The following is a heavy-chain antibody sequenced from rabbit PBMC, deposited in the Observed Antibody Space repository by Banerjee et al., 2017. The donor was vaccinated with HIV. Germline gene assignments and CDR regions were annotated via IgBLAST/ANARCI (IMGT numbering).Heavy chain of an antibody. CDR2: ISTGSGDT. D-gene: IGHD7-1*01. J-gene: IGHJ4*01. V-gene: IGHV1S45*01. CDR1: GFDFSSGYW. CDR3: ARDGYAGYGPLYYFNL. Sequence: EESGGGLVQPEGSLTLTCKASGFDFSSGYWICWVRQAPGKGLEWIGCISTGSGDTYYATWAKGRFTISKTSSTTVTLQMTSLTAADTATYFCARDGYAGYGPLYYFNLWGPGTLVTVS.